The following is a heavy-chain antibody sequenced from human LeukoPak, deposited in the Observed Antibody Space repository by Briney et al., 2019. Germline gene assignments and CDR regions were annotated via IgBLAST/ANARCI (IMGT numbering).Heavy chain of an antibody. CDR1: GGSISGSGYY. D-gene: IGHD1-7*01. CDR3: ARDTNLTGTIDY. V-gene: IGHV4-39*07. Sequence: SETLSLTCTVSGGSISGSGYYWVWIRQPPGKGLEWIGEINHSGSTNYNPSLKSRVTISVDTSKNQFSLKLSSVTAADTAVYYCARDTNLTGTIDYWGQGTLVTVSS. J-gene: IGHJ4*02. CDR2: INHSGST.